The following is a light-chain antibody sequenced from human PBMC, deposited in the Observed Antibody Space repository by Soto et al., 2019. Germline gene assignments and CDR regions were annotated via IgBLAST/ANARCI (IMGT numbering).Light chain of an antibody. CDR2: AAS. J-gene: IGKJ1*01. CDR1: QGINTW. Sequence: DIQVTQSPSSVSASVGDRVTITCRASQGINTWLTWYQQKPGKAPKLLISAASNLQSGVPSRFSGSGSGTDFTLTNSRLQPEDFATYYCQQSYTFPWTFGQGTKVEMK. V-gene: IGKV1D-12*01. CDR3: QQSYTFPWT.